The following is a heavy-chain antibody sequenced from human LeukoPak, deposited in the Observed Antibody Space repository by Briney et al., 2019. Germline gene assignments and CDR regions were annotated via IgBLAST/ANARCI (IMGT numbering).Heavy chain of an antibody. J-gene: IGHJ4*02. V-gene: IGHV4-39*07. CDR3: ARAPGGTPDY. CDR2: IYYSGST. CDR1: GGSISSSSYY. D-gene: IGHD1-7*01. Sequence: SETLSLTCTVSGGSISSSSYYWGWIRQPPGKGLEWIGSIYYSGSTYYNPSLKSRVTISVDTSKNQFSLKLSSVTAADTAVYYCARAPGGTPDYWGQGTLVTVSS.